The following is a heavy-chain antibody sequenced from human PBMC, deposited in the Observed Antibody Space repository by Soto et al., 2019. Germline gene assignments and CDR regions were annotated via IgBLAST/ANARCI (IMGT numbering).Heavy chain of an antibody. CDR1: GFTFSSYA. V-gene: IGHV3-23*01. Sequence: VGSLRLSCAASGFTFSSYAMTWVRQAPGKGLEWVSAINGNGDNTYYADSVKGRFTISRDNSKGTLYLQMNSLRAEDTAVYYCAKADCSASGCRRLDYWGQGSLVTVSS. J-gene: IGHJ4*02. CDR2: INGNGDNT. D-gene: IGHD2-15*01. CDR3: AKADCSASGCRRLDY.